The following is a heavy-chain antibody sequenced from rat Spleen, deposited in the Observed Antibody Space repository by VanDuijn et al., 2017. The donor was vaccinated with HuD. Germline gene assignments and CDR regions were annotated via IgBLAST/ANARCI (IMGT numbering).Heavy chain of an antibody. D-gene: IGHD1-2*01. Sequence: EVQLVESGGGLVQPGRSLKLSCAASGFSFSNYGMAWVRQAPTKGLEWVASISSDGGNTYYLDSVKGRFTISRDNAKNTQYLQMDSLRSEDTATYYCARLYSTYINGDVMDAWGQGASVTVSS. V-gene: IGHV5S13*01. CDR2: ISSDGGNT. CDR3: ARLYSTYINGDVMDA. CDR1: GFSFSNYG. J-gene: IGHJ4*01.